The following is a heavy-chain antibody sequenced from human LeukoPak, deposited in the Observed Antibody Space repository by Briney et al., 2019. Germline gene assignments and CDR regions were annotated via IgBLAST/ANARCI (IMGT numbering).Heavy chain of an antibody. CDR1: GGTFSSYA. V-gene: IGHV1-69*13. J-gene: IGHJ6*02. Sequence: SVKVSCTASGGTFSSYAISWVRQAPGQGLEWMGGIIPIFGTANYAQKFQGRVTITADESTSTAYMELSSLRSEDTAVYYCARDHAFYDFWSGYCIGYYYGMDVWGQGTTVTVSS. D-gene: IGHD3-3*01. CDR2: IIPIFGTA. CDR3: ARDHAFYDFWSGYCIGYYYGMDV.